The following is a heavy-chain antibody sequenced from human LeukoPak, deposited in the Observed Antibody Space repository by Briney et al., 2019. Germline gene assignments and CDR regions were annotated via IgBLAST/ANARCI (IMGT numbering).Heavy chain of an antibody. J-gene: IGHJ5*01. V-gene: IGHV3-48*01. CDR1: VFRFSSYY. CDR2: LTRTSSAT. D-gene: IGHD5-18*01. Sequence: GGCLRLSCVGSVFRFSSYYMNWVRQAPGRGLEWLSYLTRTSSATWYADSVKGRFTIFRDNAKSSLYLQMNSLRVEDTAVYYCATGGSEYRSDWFDSWGQGTLVNVAS. CDR3: ATGGSEYRSDWFDS.